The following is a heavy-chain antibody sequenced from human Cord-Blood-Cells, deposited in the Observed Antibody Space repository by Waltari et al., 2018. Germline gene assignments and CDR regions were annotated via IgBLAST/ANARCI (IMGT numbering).Heavy chain of an antibody. J-gene: IGHJ3*02. CDR1: GVSLRGSC. CDR3: ARCDSSGYKEAFDI. D-gene: IGHD3-22*01. V-gene: IGHV4-34*01. CDR2: IKQSGST. Sequence: AQLQGSDAELLKPSATLSLTHPVHGVSLRGSCRGWVRKPPGQGLEWIGEIKQSGSTNYNPSLKSRVTISVDTSKNQFSLKLSSVTAADTAVYYCARCDSSGYKEAFDIWGQGTMVTVSS.